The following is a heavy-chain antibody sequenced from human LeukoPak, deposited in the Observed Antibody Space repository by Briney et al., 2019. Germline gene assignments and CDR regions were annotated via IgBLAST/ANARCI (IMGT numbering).Heavy chain of an antibody. Sequence: GGSLRLSCAASGFTVSSNYMSWVRQAPGKGLEWVSAISGSGGSTYYADSVKGRFTISRDNSKNTLYLQMNSLRAEDTAVYYCAKDYIYDSSGYYPVFDYWGQGTLVTVSS. V-gene: IGHV3-23*01. J-gene: IGHJ4*02. CDR2: ISGSGGST. D-gene: IGHD3-22*01. CDR3: AKDYIYDSSGYYPVFDY. CDR1: GFTVSSNY.